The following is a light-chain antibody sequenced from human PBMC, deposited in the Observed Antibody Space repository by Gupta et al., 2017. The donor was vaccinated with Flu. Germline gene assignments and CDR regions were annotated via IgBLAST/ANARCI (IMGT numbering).Light chain of an antibody. Sequence: TLSCMASQGLVNYLAWYQQKPGQATRLLIYDSSNRATGIPARFSGSGSGTYFTLTISSLEPEDFAVYYCQQRSIWPQVTFGQGTRL. V-gene: IGKV3-11*01. CDR2: DSS. CDR3: QQRSIWPQVT. J-gene: IGKJ5*01. CDR1: QGLVNY.